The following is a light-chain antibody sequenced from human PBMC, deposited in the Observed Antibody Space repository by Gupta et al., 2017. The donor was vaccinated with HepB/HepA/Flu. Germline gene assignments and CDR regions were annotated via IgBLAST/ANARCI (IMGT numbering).Light chain of an antibody. CDR2: GAS. CDR1: QSVSNNY. J-gene: IGKJ2*04. CDR3: QQETSEHFMCN. Sequence: EIVLTQSPGTLSLSPGERATLSCRASQSVSNNYLDWYQKKPGQAPKRLISGASSRAPGITDKCSGSGDGTDAXLTINRXEPEDFEVYYCQQETSEHFMCNFGXGTKLEIK. V-gene: IGKV3-20*01.